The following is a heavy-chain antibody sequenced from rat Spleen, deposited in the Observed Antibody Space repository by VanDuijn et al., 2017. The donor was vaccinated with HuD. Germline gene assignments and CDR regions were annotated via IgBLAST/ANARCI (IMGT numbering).Heavy chain of an antibody. D-gene: IGHD1-12*02. CDR2: ISPSGGST. V-gene: IGHV5-25*01. J-gene: IGHJ2*01. Sequence: EVQLVESGGGLVQPGRSLKLSCAASGFTFSNYDMAWVRQAPTKGLEWVASISPSGGSTYYRDSVKGRFTVSRDNAKSTLYLQMDSLRSEDTATYYCARPPMMVVIPLDYWGQGVMVTVSS. CDR1: GFTFSNYD. CDR3: ARPPMMVVIPLDY.